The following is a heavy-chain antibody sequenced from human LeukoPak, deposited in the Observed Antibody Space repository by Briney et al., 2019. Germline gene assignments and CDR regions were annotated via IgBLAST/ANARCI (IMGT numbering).Heavy chain of an antibody. V-gene: IGHV3-43*02. Sequence: GGSLRLSCAASGINFNTYAMHWVRQAPGKGLEWVSLISGDGDRTSYADSVKGRFTISRDNDKNSLYLQMNSLRIEDTALYYCAKDRGYEVVFDPWGQGTLVGVSS. CDR3: AKDRGYEVVFDP. CDR2: ISGDGDRT. D-gene: IGHD5-12*01. J-gene: IGHJ5*02. CDR1: GINFNTYA.